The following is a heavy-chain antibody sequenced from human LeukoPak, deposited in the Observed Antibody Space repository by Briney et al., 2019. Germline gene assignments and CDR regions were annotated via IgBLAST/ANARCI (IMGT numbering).Heavy chain of an antibody. CDR1: GFTFSSFS. CDR3: AKDLIAVARGGFDY. J-gene: IGHJ4*02. Sequence: GGSLRLSCAASGFTFSSFSMSWVRQAPGKGLEWVSAISGSGGSTYYADSVKGRFTISRDNSKNTMYLQMNSLRAEDTAVYYCAKDLIAVARGGFDYWGQGTLVTVSS. V-gene: IGHV3-23*01. D-gene: IGHD6-19*01. CDR2: ISGSGGST.